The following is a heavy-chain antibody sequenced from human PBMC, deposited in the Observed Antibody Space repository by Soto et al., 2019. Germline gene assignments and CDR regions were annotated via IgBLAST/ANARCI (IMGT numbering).Heavy chain of an antibody. CDR1: VYTSTSYA. J-gene: IGHJ6*02. D-gene: IGHD6-19*01. CDR3: ASLRAVGGYYGMDV. CDR2: INAGNGNT. Sequence: GASVKGSSKASVYTSTSYAMHGVRQAPGQRVEWMGWINAGNGNTKYTQKFKGRVTITRDTSESTAYMELSSLRSEDTAVYYCASLRAVGGYYGMDVWGQGTTVTVSS. V-gene: IGHV1-3*01.